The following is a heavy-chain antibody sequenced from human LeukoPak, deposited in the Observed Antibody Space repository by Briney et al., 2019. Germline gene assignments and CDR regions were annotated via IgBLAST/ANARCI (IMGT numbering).Heavy chain of an antibody. CDR3: ARSRRGYYMDV. Sequence: ASVKVSCKASVYTFSNFDVNWVRQAPGQGLEWTAWMNPGSGDTGYEGKFQARLTMSRNTSITTASMELSSLTSEDTAVYYCARSRRGYYMDVWGKGTTVIVSS. CDR2: MNPGSGDT. J-gene: IGHJ6*03. CDR1: VYTFSNFD. V-gene: IGHV1-8*02.